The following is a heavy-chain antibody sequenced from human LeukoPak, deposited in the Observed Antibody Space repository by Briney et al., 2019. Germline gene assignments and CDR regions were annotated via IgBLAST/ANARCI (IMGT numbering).Heavy chain of an antibody. Sequence: GRSLRLSCAASGFTFSSYAMHWVRQAPGKGLEWVAVISYDGSNKYYADSVKSRFTISRDNSKNTLYLQMNSLRAEDSAVYYCATLPLTTLRWALDYRGQGTLVTVSS. CDR1: GFTFSSYA. D-gene: IGHD4-23*01. J-gene: IGHJ4*02. CDR2: ISYDGSNK. CDR3: ATLPLTTLRWALDY. V-gene: IGHV3-30*04.